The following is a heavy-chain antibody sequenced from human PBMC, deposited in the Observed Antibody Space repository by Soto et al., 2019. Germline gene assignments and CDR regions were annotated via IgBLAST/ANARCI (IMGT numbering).Heavy chain of an antibody. CDR3: ARAVHTMIQGVRFRVDQ. CDR2: INPNGGGT. Sequence: QVPLVQSGAEMKKPGASVKVSCEASGYTFTAYYIHWVRQAPGQGLEWMGWINPNGGGTKHAQKFQGRVTMTRDTSINTAYLELTRLTSDDTAVYYCARAVHTMIQGVRFRVDQWGQGTLVTVSS. V-gene: IGHV1-2*02. CDR1: GYTFTAYY. J-gene: IGHJ4*02. D-gene: IGHD3-10*01.